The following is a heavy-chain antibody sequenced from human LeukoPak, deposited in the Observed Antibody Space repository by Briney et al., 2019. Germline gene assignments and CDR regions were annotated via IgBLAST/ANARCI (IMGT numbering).Heavy chain of an antibody. D-gene: IGHD2-2*02. J-gene: IGHJ6*02. CDR3: ARGPGCSSTSCYTKNRGYYYCGMDV. V-gene: IGHV4-59*12. Sequence: PSETLSLTCTVSGGSISSYYWSWIRQPPGKGREWIRYIYHSGSTNYHPSLKSRVTISVDTSKNQFALKLSSVRAAATAVYYCARGPGCSSTSCYTKNRGYYYCGMDVWGQGTTVTVSS. CDR1: GGSISSYY. CDR2: IYHSGST.